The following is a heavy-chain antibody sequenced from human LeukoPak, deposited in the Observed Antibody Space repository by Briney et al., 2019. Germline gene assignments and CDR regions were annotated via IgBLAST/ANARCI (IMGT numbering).Heavy chain of an antibody. Sequence: ASVKVSCKASGYTFTGYYMHWVRQAPGQGLGWMGWINPNSGGTNYAQKFQGWVTMTRDTSISTAYMELSRLRSDDTAVYYCARDLRSGSYGGFYGMDVWGKGTTVTVSS. J-gene: IGHJ6*04. CDR3: ARDLRSGSYGGFYGMDV. CDR1: GYTFTGYY. CDR2: INPNSGGT. V-gene: IGHV1-2*04. D-gene: IGHD3-10*01.